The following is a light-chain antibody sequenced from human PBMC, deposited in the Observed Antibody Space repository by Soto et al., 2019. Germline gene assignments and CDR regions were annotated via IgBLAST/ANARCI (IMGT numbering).Light chain of an antibody. CDR3: QQYNNWPPIT. CDR1: QSVSSN. CDR2: GAS. V-gene: IGKV3-15*01. Sequence: EIVMTQSPATLSVSPGERATLSCRASQSVSSNLAWYQQKPGQAPRLLIYGASTRATGIPARFSGSGSGTEFTLTFSSLQSEDFAVYHCQQYNNWPPITFGPGTKVDIK. J-gene: IGKJ3*01.